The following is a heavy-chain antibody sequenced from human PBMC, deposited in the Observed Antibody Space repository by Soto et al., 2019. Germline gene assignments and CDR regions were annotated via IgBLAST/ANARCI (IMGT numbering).Heavy chain of an antibody. CDR2: IYPGDSDT. Sequence: PGESLKISSKGSGYSFTSYWIGWVRQMPGKGLEWMGIIYPGDSDTRYSPSFQGQVTISADKSISTAYLQWSSLKASDTAMYYCARGPPMIVVVKNLFDYWGQGTLVTVSS. D-gene: IGHD3-22*01. CDR1: GYSFTSYW. V-gene: IGHV5-51*01. CDR3: ARGPPMIVVVKNLFDY. J-gene: IGHJ4*02.